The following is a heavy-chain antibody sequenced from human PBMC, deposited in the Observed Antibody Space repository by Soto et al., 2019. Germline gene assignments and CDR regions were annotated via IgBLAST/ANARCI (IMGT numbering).Heavy chain of an antibody. CDR2: ISGDSNYI. CDR3: AKRGGTGYGPFDF. D-gene: IGHD5-12*01. Sequence: EVQLVESGGGLVTPGGSLRLSCAASGFTFSHYGMNWVRRAPGKGLEWVSAISGDSNYIYYSDSVKGRFTISRDNAKNSLYLQMNSLRAEDTAVYYCAKRGGTGYGPFDFWGQGTLVTVSS. CDR1: GFTFSHYG. J-gene: IGHJ4*02. V-gene: IGHV3-21*01.